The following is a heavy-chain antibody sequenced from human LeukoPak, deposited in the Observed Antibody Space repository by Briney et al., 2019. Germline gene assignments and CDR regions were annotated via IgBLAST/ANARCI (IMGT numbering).Heavy chain of an antibody. CDR2: IYNSGST. D-gene: IGHD3-10*01. J-gene: IGHJ6*03. CDR3: ASVRRGFGESAKYYSYYYMHV. Sequence: SETLSLTCIVSGGSTSSYYWSWIRQPPGKGLEWIGYIYNSGSTNYNPSLKSRVTISVDTSNNQFSLKLGAVTAADTAVYYCASVRRGFGESAKYYSYYYMHVWGNGTTVTIAS. CDR1: GGSTSSYY. V-gene: IGHV4-4*08.